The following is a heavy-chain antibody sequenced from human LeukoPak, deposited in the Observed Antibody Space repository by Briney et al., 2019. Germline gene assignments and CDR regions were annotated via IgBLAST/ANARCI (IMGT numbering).Heavy chain of an antibody. J-gene: IGHJ5*02. V-gene: IGHV1-2*02. CDR2: INPNSGGT. CDR3: VRGAAAGHTGTNWCDP. Sequence: ASVRVSCKASGYTFTGYYMHWVRQAPGQGLEWMAWINPNSGGTNYAQNFQGRVTMTRDTSISTAYMELSRLRADDTAVYYCVRGAAAGHTGTNWCDPWGQGTLVSVPS. D-gene: IGHD6-13*01. CDR1: GYTFTGYY.